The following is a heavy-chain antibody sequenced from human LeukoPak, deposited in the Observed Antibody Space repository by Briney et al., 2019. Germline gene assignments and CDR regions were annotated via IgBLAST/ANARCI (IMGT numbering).Heavy chain of an antibody. CDR1: GYRFTNYW. J-gene: IGHJ4*02. CDR3: AIGGDSTTSCYRCFDY. D-gene: IGHD2-2*02. CDR2: IYPDDSDT. Sequence: GESLKISCKGSGYRFTNYWIGWVRQMPGKGLEWMGLIYPDDSDTRYSPSFQGQVTISADKSISTAYLQWSSLKASDTAMYYCAIGGDSTTSCYRCFDYWGPGTLVTVSS. V-gene: IGHV5-51*01.